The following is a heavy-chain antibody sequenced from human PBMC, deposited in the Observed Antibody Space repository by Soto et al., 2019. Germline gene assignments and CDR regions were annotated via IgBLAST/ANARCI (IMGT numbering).Heavy chain of an antibody. D-gene: IGHD6-19*01. J-gene: IGHJ4*02. Sequence: GESLKISCKVFGDSFTGFWIGWVRQMPGKGLEWVASIYPRDSDIRYNPSFQGQVTISADRSTTTAYLQWSSLRASDTAIYYCARQHPLDSRVWYDWGQGTLVTVSS. CDR3: ARQHPLDSRVWYD. CDR2: IYPRDSDI. CDR1: GDSFTGFW. V-gene: IGHV5-51*01.